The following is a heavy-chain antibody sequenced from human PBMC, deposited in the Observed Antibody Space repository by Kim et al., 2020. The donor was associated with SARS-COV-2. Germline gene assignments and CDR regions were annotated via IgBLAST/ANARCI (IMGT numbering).Heavy chain of an antibody. D-gene: IGHD6-13*01. J-gene: IGHJ4*02. V-gene: IGHV1-8*01. CDR3: ACSGRSSSSWLIDY. CDR2: MNPNSGNT. Sequence: ASVKVSCKASGYTFTSYDINWVRQATGQGLEWMGWMNPNSGNTGYAQKFQGRVTMTRNTSISTAYMELSSLRSEDTAVYYCACSGRSSSSWLIDYWGQGTLVTVSS. CDR1: GYTFTSYD.